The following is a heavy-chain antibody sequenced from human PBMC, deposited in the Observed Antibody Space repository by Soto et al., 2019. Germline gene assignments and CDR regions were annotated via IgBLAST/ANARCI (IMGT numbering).Heavy chain of an antibody. CDR1: GFTFSSYG. CDR3: AREQIEHSSSGTAYYFDY. J-gene: IGHJ4*02. D-gene: IGHD6-6*01. Sequence: PGGSLRLSCAASGFTFSSYGMHWVRQAQGKGLEWVAVIWYDGSNKYYADSVKGRFTISRDNSKNTLYLQMNSLRAEDTAVYYCAREQIEHSSSGTAYYFDYWGQGTLVTVSS. V-gene: IGHV3-33*01. CDR2: IWYDGSNK.